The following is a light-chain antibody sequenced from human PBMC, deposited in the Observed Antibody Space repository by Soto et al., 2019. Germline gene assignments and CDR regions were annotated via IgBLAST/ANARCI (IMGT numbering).Light chain of an antibody. CDR2: GAS. V-gene: IGKV3-15*01. Sequence: EIVMTQSPATLSVSPGERATLSCRASQSVSSNLAWYQQKPGQPPRLLIYGASTSATGIPARLSGSGSGTEFSLTISSLQSEDFSVYYCQQYNNWPPRAWTFGQGTKVEIK. CDR1: QSVSSN. CDR3: QQYNNWPPRAWT. J-gene: IGKJ1*01.